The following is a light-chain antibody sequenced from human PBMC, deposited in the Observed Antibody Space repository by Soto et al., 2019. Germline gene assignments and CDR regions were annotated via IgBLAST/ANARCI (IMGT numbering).Light chain of an antibody. J-gene: IGKJ3*01. CDR3: QTRSNWHRT. V-gene: IGKV3-11*01. CDR1: QSVYNY. Sequence: EMVLTQSRASLAWSPGERATLSCRASQSVYNYLAWSQQKPGQAPRLPIYGASNRATGIPARFSGSGSGTDFTFTITSLQPEAFAVYYCQTRSNWHRTF. CDR2: GAS.